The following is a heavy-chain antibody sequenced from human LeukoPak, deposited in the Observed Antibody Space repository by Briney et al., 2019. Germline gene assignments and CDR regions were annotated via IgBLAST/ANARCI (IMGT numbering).Heavy chain of an antibody. Sequence: SETLSLTCAVYGGSLSGYYWNWIRQSPGKVLEWIGEINDSGTTNYNASLKSRATISIDRSRKQFSLRLTSVTAADTAVYYCARFPCSGESCYPGIRAFDIWGQGTTVIVSS. J-gene: IGHJ3*02. CDR3: ARFPCSGESCYPGIRAFDI. CDR2: INDSGTT. D-gene: IGHD2-15*01. CDR1: GGSLSGYY. V-gene: IGHV4-34*01.